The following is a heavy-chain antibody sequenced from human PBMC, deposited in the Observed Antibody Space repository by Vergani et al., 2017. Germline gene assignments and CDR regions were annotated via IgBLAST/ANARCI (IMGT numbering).Heavy chain of an antibody. V-gene: IGHV4-59*13. CDR1: GGSFNTYY. J-gene: IGHJ6*02. D-gene: IGHD3-9*01. CDR3: ARVMYRDEASTGYRLEGMDI. CDR2: IYSTGST. Sequence: QVKLEESGPGLVKPSETLSLTCTVSGGSFNTYYWSWIRQYPGKGLDWIGYIYSTGSTNYNPSLKSRLTMSVDTSKTQFSLNLRSVTAADTAVYFCARVMYRDEASTGYRLEGMDIWGQGTTVTISS.